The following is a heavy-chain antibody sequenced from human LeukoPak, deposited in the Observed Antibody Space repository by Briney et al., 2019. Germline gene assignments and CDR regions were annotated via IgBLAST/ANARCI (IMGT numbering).Heavy chain of an antibody. CDR2: IYPGDSDT. J-gene: IGHJ4*02. Sequence: GESLKISCXDSGHSFTSYWIGWVRQMPGKGLEWMGIIYPGDSDTRYSPSFQGQVTISADKSISTAYLQWSSLKASDTAMYYCARAKAYSSSRYYFDYWGQRTLVTVSS. CDR3: ARAKAYSSSRYYFDY. D-gene: IGHD6-13*01. CDR1: GHSFTSYW. V-gene: IGHV5-51*01.